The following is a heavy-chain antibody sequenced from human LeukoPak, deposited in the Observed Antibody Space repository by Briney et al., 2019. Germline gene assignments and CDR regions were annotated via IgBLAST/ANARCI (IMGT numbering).Heavy chain of an antibody. Sequence: GGSLRLSCAASGFTFSNYGMHWVRQAPGKGLEWVAAISYDGSNKYYADSVEGRFTISRDNSKNTLYLQMNSLRAEDTAVYYCAKDLKPLLWFGELLGYWGQGTLVTVSS. CDR2: ISYDGSNK. CDR1: GFTFSNYG. CDR3: AKDLKPLLWFGELLGY. J-gene: IGHJ4*02. V-gene: IGHV3-30*18. D-gene: IGHD3-10*01.